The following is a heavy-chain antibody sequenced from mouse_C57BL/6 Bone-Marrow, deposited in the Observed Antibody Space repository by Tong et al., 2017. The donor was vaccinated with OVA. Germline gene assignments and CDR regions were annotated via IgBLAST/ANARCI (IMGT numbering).Heavy chain of an antibody. CDR2: INSDGSAI. CDR3: MIITTLPGKDY. D-gene: IGHD1-1*01. J-gene: IGHJ2*01. CDR1: GFTFSGFW. Sequence: EVQLQESGGGLVQPGGSRGLSCEDSGFTFSGFWMSWVRQTPGKTLEWIGDINSDGSAINYAPSIKDRFTIFRDNDKSTLYLQMSNVRSEDTATYFCMIITTLPGKDYWGQGTTLTVSS. V-gene: IGHV11-2*01.